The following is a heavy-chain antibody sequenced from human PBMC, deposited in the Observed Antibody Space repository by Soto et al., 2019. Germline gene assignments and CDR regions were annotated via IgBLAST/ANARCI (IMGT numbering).Heavy chain of an antibody. CDR1: GGSFSSYM. CDR2: IMPVFGTP. J-gene: IGHJ3*02. D-gene: IGHD4-4*01. Sequence: QVLLVQSGAEVKKPGSSVKVSCQAAGGSFSSYMVSWVRQAPGQGLDYMGGIMPVFGTPTYTEKFQGRVTITADESTGTAYLELTSLKSDDTAVYYCARGVTANYMGGDAFAIWGQGTVVAVPS. V-gene: IGHV1-69*01. CDR3: ARGVTANYMGGDAFAI.